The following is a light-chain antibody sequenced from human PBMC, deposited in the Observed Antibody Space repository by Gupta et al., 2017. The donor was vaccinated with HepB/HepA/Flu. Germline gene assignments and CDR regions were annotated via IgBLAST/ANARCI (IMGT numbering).Light chain of an antibody. CDR1: QSVLYSSNNKNY. J-gene: IGKJ1*01. Sequence: DIVMTQSPDSLAVSLGERATINCKSSQSVLYSSNNKNYLAWYQQKPGQPPKLLIYWASTRESGVPDRFSGSGSGTDFTLTISSLQAEDVAVYYCQQNYSPLPTFGQGTKVEIK. CDR3: QQNYSPLPT. V-gene: IGKV4-1*01. CDR2: WAS.